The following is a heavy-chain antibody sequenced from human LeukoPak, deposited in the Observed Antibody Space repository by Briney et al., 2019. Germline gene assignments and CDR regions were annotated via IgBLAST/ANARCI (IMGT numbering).Heavy chain of an antibody. V-gene: IGHV3-15*01. Sequence: GGSLRLSCAASGFTFSTFGMHWVRQAPGKGLEWVGRIKSKTDGGTTDYAAPVKGRFTISRDDSKNTLYMQVNSLKTEDTAVYYCTTDGVGSATIDFDYWGQGTLVTVSS. CDR1: GFTFSTFG. D-gene: IGHD5-12*01. CDR3: TTDGVGSATIDFDY. CDR2: IKSKTDGGTT. J-gene: IGHJ4*02.